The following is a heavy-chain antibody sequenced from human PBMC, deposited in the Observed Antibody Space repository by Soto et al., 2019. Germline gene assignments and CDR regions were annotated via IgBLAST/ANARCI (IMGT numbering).Heavy chain of an antibody. CDR2: INPNTGVT. J-gene: IGHJ4*02. CDR1: GYSFTGYF. V-gene: IGHV1-2*02. Sequence: QVQLVQSGAEVKKPGASVKVSCKASGYSFTGYFIHWVRQAPGQGLEWMGWINPNTGVTKSAQEFQGRVTTTRDTSITTAYMEPSSLRYDDTAVYYCAREKDYDILTVYKRAGCLDYWGQGTQVSVSS. CDR3: AREKDYDILTVYKRAGCLDY. D-gene: IGHD3-9*01.